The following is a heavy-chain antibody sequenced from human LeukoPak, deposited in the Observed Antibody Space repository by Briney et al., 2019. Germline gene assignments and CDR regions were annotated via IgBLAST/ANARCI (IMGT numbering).Heavy chain of an antibody. CDR2: INPNSGGT. J-gene: IGHJ6*03. CDR3: ARASGLLRYYYYMDV. Sequence: ASVKVSCKASGYTFTGYYMHWVRQAPGQGLEWMGWINPNSGGTNYAQKFQGRVTMTRDTSISTAYMELSRLRSDDTAVYYSARASGLLRYYYYMDVWGKGTTVTVSS. V-gene: IGHV1-2*02. CDR1: GYTFTGYY. D-gene: IGHD2-8*02.